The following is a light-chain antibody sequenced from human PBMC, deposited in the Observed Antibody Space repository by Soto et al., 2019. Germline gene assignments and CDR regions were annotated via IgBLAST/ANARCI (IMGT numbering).Light chain of an antibody. Sequence: QSVLTQSPSVSAAPGQRVTISCSGSSSNIGNNYVSWYQQLPGTAPKLLIYDSNKRPSGIPDRFSGSRSGTSATLGITGLQTGDEADYYCGTWDASLSAYVFGTGTKVTVL. J-gene: IGLJ1*01. CDR3: GTWDASLSAYV. CDR1: SSNIGNNY. CDR2: DSN. V-gene: IGLV1-51*01.